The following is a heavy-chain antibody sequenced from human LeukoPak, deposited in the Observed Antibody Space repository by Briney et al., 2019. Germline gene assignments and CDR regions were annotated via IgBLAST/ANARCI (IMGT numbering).Heavy chain of an antibody. J-gene: IGHJ6*02. V-gene: IGHV3-23*01. Sequence: PGGSLRLSCVASGFTFSTFAMYWLRQAPGKGLEWVSAIGANVGSTSYADSVRGRFTISRDNSRNTLYLRMSSLRTDDTATYYCTKSTDYWYYGMDVWGQGTTVTVSS. CDR1: GFTFSTFA. CDR3: TKSTDYWYYGMDV. CDR2: IGANVGST. D-gene: IGHD2-8*02.